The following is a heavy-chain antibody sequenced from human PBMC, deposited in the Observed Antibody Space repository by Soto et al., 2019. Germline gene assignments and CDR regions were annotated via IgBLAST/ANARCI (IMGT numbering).Heavy chain of an antibody. V-gene: IGHV3-33*01. J-gene: IGHJ4*02. Sequence: QVQLVESGGGVVRPGTSLRLSCAATGFSFSAHGMHWVRQAPGKGLEWLAVINDGSEEGYADSVRCRFTISRDHARNILYLQMDNLRAEDSALYYCARDDLFVDNGLDHWGQGTLVTVSS. D-gene: IGHD1-1*01. CDR3: ARDDLFVDNGLDH. CDR1: GFSFSAHG. CDR2: INDGSEE.